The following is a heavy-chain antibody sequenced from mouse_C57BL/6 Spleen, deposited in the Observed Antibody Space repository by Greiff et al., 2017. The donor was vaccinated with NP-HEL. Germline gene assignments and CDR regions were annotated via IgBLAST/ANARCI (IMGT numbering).Heavy chain of an antibody. CDR1: GFTFSSYA. Sequence: EVMLVESGGGLVKPGGSLKLSCAASGFTFSSYAMSWVRQTPEKRLEWVATISDGGSYTYYPDNVKGRFTISRDNAKNNLYLQMSHLKSEDTAMYYCARVPRFYYGSSGWYFDGWGTGTTVTVSS. CDR2: ISDGGSYT. V-gene: IGHV5-4*03. D-gene: IGHD1-1*01. J-gene: IGHJ1*03. CDR3: ARVPRFYYGSSGWYFDG.